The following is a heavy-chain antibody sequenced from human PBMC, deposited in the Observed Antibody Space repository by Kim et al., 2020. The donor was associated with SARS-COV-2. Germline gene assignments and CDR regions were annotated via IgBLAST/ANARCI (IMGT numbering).Heavy chain of an antibody. D-gene: IGHD6-6*01. CDR2: ISSSSSYI. Sequence: GGSLRLSCAASGFTFSSYSMNWVRQAPGKGLEWVSSISSSSSYIYYADSVKGRFTISRDNAKNSLYLQMNSLRAEDTAVYYCARDLAARVYYYYGMDVWGQGTTVTVSS. CDR3: ARDLAARVYYYYGMDV. J-gene: IGHJ6*02. V-gene: IGHV3-21*01. CDR1: GFTFSSYS.